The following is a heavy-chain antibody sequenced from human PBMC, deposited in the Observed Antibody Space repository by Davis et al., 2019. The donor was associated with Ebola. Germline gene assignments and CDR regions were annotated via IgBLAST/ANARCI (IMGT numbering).Heavy chain of an antibody. CDR3: AREGGIQLWHIDY. J-gene: IGHJ4*02. Sequence: GESLKISCAASGFTFSSYSMNWVRQAPGKGLEWVSSISSSSSSYIYYADSVKGRFTISRDNAKNSLYLQMNSLRAEDTAVYYCAREGGIQLWHIDYWGQGTLVTVSS. CDR1: GFTFSSYS. D-gene: IGHD5-18*01. CDR2: ISSSSSSYI. V-gene: IGHV3-21*01.